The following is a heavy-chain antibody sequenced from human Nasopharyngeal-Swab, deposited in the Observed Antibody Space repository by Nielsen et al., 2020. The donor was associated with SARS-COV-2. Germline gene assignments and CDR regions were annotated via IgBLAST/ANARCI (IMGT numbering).Heavy chain of an antibody. CDR3: ARDGQQQLGDWYYYVDV. V-gene: IGHV3-7*04. CDR1: EFNFGSYW. D-gene: IGHD6-13*01. Sequence: GESLKISFTASEFNFGSYWMSWVRQAPGKGLEWVAHIKHDGSEKYYVDSVEGRFTISRDDAKNSLYLQMNSLRAEDTAVYYCARDGQQQLGDWYYYVDVWGNGTTVTVSS. CDR2: IKHDGSEK. J-gene: IGHJ6*03.